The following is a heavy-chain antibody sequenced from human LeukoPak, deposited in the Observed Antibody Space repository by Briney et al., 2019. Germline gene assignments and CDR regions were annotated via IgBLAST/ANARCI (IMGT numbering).Heavy chain of an antibody. V-gene: IGHV4-39*02. Sequence: SETLSLTCTVSGGSISSSDYYWGWIRQPPGKGLEWIGSVYYSGSTYYNPSLKSRVTIYVDTSKNHFSLRLSSVTAADTAMFYCARLTIVANAFDIWGKGTMVTVSS. CDR1: GGSISSSDYY. D-gene: IGHD3-22*01. CDR2: VYYSGST. J-gene: IGHJ3*02. CDR3: ARLTIVANAFDI.